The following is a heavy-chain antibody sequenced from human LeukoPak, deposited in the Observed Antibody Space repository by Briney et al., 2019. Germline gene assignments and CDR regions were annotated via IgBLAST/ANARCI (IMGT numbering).Heavy chain of an antibody. CDR3: ARCRGHSCCFDN. V-gene: IGHV3-11*01. Sequence: GGSLRLSCAASGFTFSDYYMSWIRQAPRKGLEWVSYISPSGATISYADSVKGRFTTSRDNAKSSLYLQMNSLRAEDTAVYYFARCRGHSCCFDNWGQGTQVTVSS. CDR2: ISPSGATI. CDR1: GFTFSDYY. D-gene: IGHD2-15*01. J-gene: IGHJ4*02.